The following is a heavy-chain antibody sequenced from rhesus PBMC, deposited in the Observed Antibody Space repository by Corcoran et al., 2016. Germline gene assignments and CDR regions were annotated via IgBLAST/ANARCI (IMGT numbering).Heavy chain of an antibody. CDR1: GGSISGNW. D-gene: IGHD2-21*01. Sequence: QLQLQESGPGLVKPSETLSLTCAVSGGSISGNWWSWIRQPPGRGLGGIGSIDSSGSPDYNTSPKGQVTLSVDTSKTKFSLTLRFVTAADTAVDYCARSNILRRIDYWGQGVLVTVSS. CDR2: IDSSGSP. V-gene: IGHV4S11*01. CDR3: ARSNILRRIDY. J-gene: IGHJ4*01.